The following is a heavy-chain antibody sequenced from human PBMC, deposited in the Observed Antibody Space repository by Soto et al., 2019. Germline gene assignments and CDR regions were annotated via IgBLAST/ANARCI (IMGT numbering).Heavy chain of an antibody. Sequence: GGSLTLSCAASGFTFSSYAMHWVRQAPGKGLEWVAVISYDGSNKYYADSVKGRFTISRDNSKNTLYLQMNSLRAEDTAVYYCARVFGAVAGPILGNYWFDPWGQGTLVTVSS. CDR3: ARVFGAVAGPILGNYWFDP. J-gene: IGHJ5*02. D-gene: IGHD6-19*01. V-gene: IGHV3-30-3*01. CDR2: ISYDGSNK. CDR1: GFTFSSYA.